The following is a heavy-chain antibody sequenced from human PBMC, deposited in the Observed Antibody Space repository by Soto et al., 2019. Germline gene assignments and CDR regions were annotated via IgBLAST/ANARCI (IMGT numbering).Heavy chain of an antibody. D-gene: IGHD6-13*01. CDR3: ARDLQYSRLFYGMDV. Sequence: PLSLTCHLSGGSISSGDYYWSWIRQHPGKGLEWIGYIYYSGSTYYNPSLKSRVTISVDTSKNQFSLKLSSVTAADTAVYYCARDLQYSRLFYGMDVWGQGTTVTVSS. CDR1: GGSISSGDYY. V-gene: IGHV4-31*02. J-gene: IGHJ6*02. CDR2: IYYSGST.